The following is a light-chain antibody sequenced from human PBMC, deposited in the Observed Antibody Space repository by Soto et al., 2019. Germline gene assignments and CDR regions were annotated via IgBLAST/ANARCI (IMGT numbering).Light chain of an antibody. CDR1: QNVNRY. CDR3: HHRVNWPT. CDR2: DAT. J-gene: IGKJ3*01. V-gene: IGKV3-11*01. Sequence: EIVLTQSPATLSLSPGERAILSCRASQNVNRYLGWYQQKPGQAPRLPIYDATNRATGIPARFSGSGSGTDFSLTISSLEPEDFAVYYCHHRVNWPTFGPGTKVDMK.